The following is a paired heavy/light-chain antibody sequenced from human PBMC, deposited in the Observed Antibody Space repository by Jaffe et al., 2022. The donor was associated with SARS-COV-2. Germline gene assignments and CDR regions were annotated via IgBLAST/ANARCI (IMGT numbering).Light chain of an antibody. CDR3: QQYGSSPWT. V-gene: IGKV3-20*01. J-gene: IGKJ1*01. CDR2: GAS. CDR1: QSVSSSS. Sequence: EIVLTQSPGTLSLSPGERATLSCRASQSVSSSSLAWYQQKPGQAPRLLIYGASSRATGIPDRFSGSGSGTDFTLTISRLEPEDFAAYYCQQYGSSPWTFGQGTKVEIK.
Heavy chain of an antibody. D-gene: IGHD1-26*01. CDR1: GFTFSTYA. V-gene: IGHV3-23*01. J-gene: IGHJ4*02. Sequence: EVQLLESGGGLVQPGGSLRLSCAASGFTFSTYAMNWVRQAPGKGLEWVSGISTSGGSTHYADSVKGRFTISRGNSKNTLYLQMNSLRAEDTAVYYCAKGLEWEYYFDYWGQGTLVTVSS. CDR3: AKGLEWEYYFDY. CDR2: ISTSGGST.